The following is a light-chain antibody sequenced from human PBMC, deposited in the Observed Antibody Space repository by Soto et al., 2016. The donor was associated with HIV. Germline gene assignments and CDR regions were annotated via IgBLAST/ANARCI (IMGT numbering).Light chain of an antibody. CDR2: NDN. V-gene: IGLV3-21*01. J-gene: IGLJ2*01. CDR3: QAWDPHVV. CDR1: NIEDKN. Sequence: SYVLTQPPSLSVAPGETARITCGGNNIEDKNVHWYQQKPGQAPVLVVYNDNDRPSGIPERFSGSNPGNTATLTISGTQAMDEADYYCQAWDPHVVFGGGTKLTVL.